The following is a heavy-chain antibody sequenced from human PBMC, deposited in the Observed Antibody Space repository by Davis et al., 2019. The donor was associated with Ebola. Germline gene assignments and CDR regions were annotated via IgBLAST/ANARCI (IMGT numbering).Heavy chain of an antibody. V-gene: IGHV3-21*01. CDR1: GFTFSSYS. D-gene: IGHD6-19*01. CDR2: ISSSNSYI. J-gene: IGHJ4*02. Sequence: GESLKISCAASGFTFSSYSMNWVRQAPGKGLEWVSSISSSNSYIYYADSVKGRFTISRDNAKNSLYLQMNSLRAEDTAVYYCAREGEGEYSSGWYYFDYWGQGTLVTVSS. CDR3: AREGEGEYSSGWYYFDY.